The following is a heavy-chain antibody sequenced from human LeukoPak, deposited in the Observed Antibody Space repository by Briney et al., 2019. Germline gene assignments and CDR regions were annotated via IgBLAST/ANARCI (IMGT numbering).Heavy chain of an antibody. CDR3: TRGVGATNLGFDY. D-gene: IGHD1-26*01. Sequence: GGSVRLSCAASGFTFSSYDMHWVRQASGKGLEWVSAIGTVGDTYYAESVNGRSTISRESAKKSLFLQARRLRVGDTAEYYCTRGVGATNLGFDYWGQGTLVTVSS. V-gene: IGHV3-13*01. CDR1: GFTFSSYD. J-gene: IGHJ4*02. CDR2: IGTVGDT.